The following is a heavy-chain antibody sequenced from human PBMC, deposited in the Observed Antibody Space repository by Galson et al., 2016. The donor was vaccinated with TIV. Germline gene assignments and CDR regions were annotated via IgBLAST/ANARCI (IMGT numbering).Heavy chain of an antibody. CDR2: IISIFRTA. Sequence: SVKVSCKASGGIFSGYAINWVRQAPGQGLEWMGRIISIFRTANYAEKFQGRDTNTADDSTNTVPMELSSLKSEDTAGYYFARRTAGHLYDYYGMYDWGQGTTVIVSS. CDR3: ARRTAGHLYDYYGMYD. D-gene: IGHD6-19*01. V-gene: IGHV1-69*13. J-gene: IGHJ6*02. CDR1: GGIFSGYA.